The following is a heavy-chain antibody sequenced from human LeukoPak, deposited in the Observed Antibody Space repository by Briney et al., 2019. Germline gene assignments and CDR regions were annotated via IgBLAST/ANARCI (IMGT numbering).Heavy chain of an antibody. CDR3: ARQDGGHFDY. CDR2: IYYSGST. CDR1: GGSISSSSYY. V-gene: IGHV4-39*01. J-gene: IGHJ4*02. D-gene: IGHD4-23*01. Sequence: SETLSLTCTVSGGSISSSSYYWGWIRQPPGKGLEWIGSIYYSGSTYYNPSLKSRVTISVVTSKNQFSLKLSSVTAADTAVYYCARQDGGHFDYWGQGTLVTVSS.